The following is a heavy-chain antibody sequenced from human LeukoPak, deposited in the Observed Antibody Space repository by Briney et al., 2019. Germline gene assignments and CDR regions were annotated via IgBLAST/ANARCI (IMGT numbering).Heavy chain of an antibody. CDR3: ARVWQYYYDYSAFDI. J-gene: IGHJ3*02. CDR2: INQDGSEK. Sequence: GGSLRLSCEASGFILKNHWMTWVCQAPGKGLEWGANINQDGSEKFYVDSVKGRFTISRDNSKNSLFLQLNSLRAEDTAVYYCARVWQYYYDYSAFDIWGQGTMVTVS. D-gene: IGHD3-16*01. CDR1: GFILKNHW. V-gene: IGHV3-7*01.